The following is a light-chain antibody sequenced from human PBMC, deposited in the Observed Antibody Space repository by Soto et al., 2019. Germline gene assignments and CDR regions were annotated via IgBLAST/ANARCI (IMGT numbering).Light chain of an antibody. CDR2: GAS. CDR3: QQYGSSPT. J-gene: IGKJ1*01. CDR1: QSLSSSY. V-gene: IGKV3-20*01. Sequence: EIVLTQSPGTLSLSPGERATLSCRASQSLSSSYLAWYQQKPGQAPRLLIYGASRRATGIPDRFSGSGSGTDCTHIISSLEPDDFAVYDCQQYGSSPTFGQGTEVEI.